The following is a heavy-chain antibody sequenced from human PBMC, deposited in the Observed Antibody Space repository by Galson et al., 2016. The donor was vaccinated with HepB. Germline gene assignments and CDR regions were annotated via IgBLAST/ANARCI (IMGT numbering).Heavy chain of an antibody. Sequence: SLRLSCAASGFPFGSYGLSWVRQAPGKGLGWVAFISSTSDYIYYADSVKGRFTISRDNAKNSLSLQMNSLRDEDTAVYYCARDRRAVALAGLFDYWGQGTLVTVSS. CDR1: GFPFGSYG. D-gene: IGHD6-19*01. CDR3: ARDRRAVALAGLFDY. J-gene: IGHJ4*02. V-gene: IGHV3-48*02. CDR2: ISSTSDYI.